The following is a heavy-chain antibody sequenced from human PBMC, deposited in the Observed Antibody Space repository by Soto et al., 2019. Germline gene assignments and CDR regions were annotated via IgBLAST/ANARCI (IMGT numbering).Heavy chain of an antibody. J-gene: IGHJ6*02. CDR2: INPNSGGT. D-gene: IGHD6-6*01. V-gene: IGHV1-2*04. Sequence: ASVKVSCKASGYTFTGYYMHWVRQAPGQGLEWMGWINPNSGGTNYAQKFQGWVTMTRDTSISTAYMELSRLRSDDTAVYYCARDLGLYSSSYYYGMDVWGQGTTVTVSS. CDR1: GYTFTGYY. CDR3: ARDLGLYSSSYYYGMDV.